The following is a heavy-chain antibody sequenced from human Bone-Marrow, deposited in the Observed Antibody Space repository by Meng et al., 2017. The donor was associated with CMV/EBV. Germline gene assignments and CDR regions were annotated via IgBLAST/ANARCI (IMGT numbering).Heavy chain of an antibody. V-gene: IGHV3-21*01. CDR3: AREEDCTSTSCYGLGDAFDI. CDR2: ISSSSSYI. Sequence: GGSLRLSCAASGFAFSDHYLDWVRQAPGKGLEWVSSISSSSSYIYYADSVKGRFTISRDNAKNSLYLQMNGLRDEDTAVYYCAREEDCTSTSCYGLGDAFDIWGQGTMVTVSS. J-gene: IGHJ3*02. CDR1: GFAFSDHY. D-gene: IGHD2-2*01.